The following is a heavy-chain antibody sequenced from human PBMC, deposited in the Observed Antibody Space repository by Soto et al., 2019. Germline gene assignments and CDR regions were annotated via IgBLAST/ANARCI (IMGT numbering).Heavy chain of an antibody. CDR3: TKRPGYDLWGGYYIY. CDR1: GFTFSSYA. D-gene: IGHD3-3*01. V-gene: IGHV3-23*01. CDR2: ISGSGGST. J-gene: IGHJ4*02. Sequence: EVQLLESGGGLVQPGGSLRLSCAASGFTFSSYAMSWVRQAPGKGLEWVSAISGSGGSTYYADSVKGRFTISRDNSKNTLYLQMNSLRTEDTAVYYCTKRPGYDLWGGYYIYWGQGTLVTVSS.